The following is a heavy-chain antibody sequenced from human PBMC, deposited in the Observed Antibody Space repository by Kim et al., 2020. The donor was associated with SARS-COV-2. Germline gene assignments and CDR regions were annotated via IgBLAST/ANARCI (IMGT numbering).Heavy chain of an antibody. CDR2: IYYSGRT. CDR1: GGPISSGDYY. V-gene: IGHV4-30-4*01. D-gene: IGHD3-10*01. Sequence: SETLSLTCTVSGGPISSGDYYWSWIRQPPGKGLEWIAYIYYSGRTYYNPSLKSRVTISVDTSKNQFSLKLSSVTAAYTAVYYCARVLGYYGSGSPFDPWGQGTLVTVSS. J-gene: IGHJ5*02. CDR3: ARVLGYYGSGSPFDP.